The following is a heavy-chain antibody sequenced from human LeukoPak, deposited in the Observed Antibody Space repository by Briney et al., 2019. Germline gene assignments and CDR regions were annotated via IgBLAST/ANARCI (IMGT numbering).Heavy chain of an antibody. J-gene: IGHJ4*02. D-gene: IGHD6-19*01. CDR3: AKGTHTSGWSPLDY. CDR2: IWYDGSND. CDR1: GFTFSNYG. V-gene: IGHV3-33*06. Sequence: GGSLRLSCAASGFTFSNYGMHWVRQAPGKGLELVAVIWYDGSNDYYVDSVKGRFTISRDNSKNTLYLQMNSLRAEDTAVYYCAKGTHTSGWSPLDYWGQGTLVTVSS.